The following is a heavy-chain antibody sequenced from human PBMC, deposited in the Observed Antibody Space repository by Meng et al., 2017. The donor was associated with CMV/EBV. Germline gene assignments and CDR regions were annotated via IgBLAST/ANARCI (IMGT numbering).Heavy chain of an antibody. CDR1: GFTFDDYG. CDR3: ARVSDFWTEGGLDY. Sequence: GGSLRLSCAASGFTFDDYGMSWVRQAPGKGLEWVSGINWNGGSTGYADSVKGRFTISRDNAKNSLYLQMNSLRAEDTAVYYCARVSDFWTEGGLDYWGQGTLVTVSS. D-gene: IGHD3-3*01. J-gene: IGHJ4*02. V-gene: IGHV3-20*04. CDR2: INWNGGST.